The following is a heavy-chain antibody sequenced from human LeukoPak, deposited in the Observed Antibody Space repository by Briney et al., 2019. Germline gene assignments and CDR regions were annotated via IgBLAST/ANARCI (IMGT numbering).Heavy chain of an antibody. D-gene: IGHD1/OR15-1a*01. Sequence: GGSLRLSWAASGFTFSSYSMNWVRQAPGKGLEWVSSISSSSSYIYYADSVKGRFTISRDNAKNSLYLQMNSLRAEDTAVYYCASASNNPKHAAGDVFDIWGQGTMVTVSS. J-gene: IGHJ3*02. CDR2: ISSSSSYI. CDR1: GFTFSSYS. V-gene: IGHV3-21*01. CDR3: ASASNNPKHAAGDVFDI.